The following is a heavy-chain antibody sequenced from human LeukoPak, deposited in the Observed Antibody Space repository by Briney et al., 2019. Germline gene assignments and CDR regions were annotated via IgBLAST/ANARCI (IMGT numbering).Heavy chain of an antibody. V-gene: IGHV1-3*03. CDR2: INAGNGNT. CDR3: ARSSPGISRNWFDP. J-gene: IGHJ5*02. CDR1: GYTFTSYA. Sequence: ASVKVSCKASGYTFTSYAMHWVRQAPGQRLEWMGWINAGNGNTKYSQEFQGRVTITRDTSASTAYMELSSLRSEDMAVYYCARSSPGISRNWFDPWGQGTLVTVSS. D-gene: IGHD3-3*02.